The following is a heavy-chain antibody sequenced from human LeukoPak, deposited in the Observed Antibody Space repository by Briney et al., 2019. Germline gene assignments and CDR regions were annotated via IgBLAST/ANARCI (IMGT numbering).Heavy chain of an antibody. CDR3: AAGTLNYYGSGRPPPMDY. V-gene: IGHV1-58*02. CDR2: IVVGSGNT. Sequence: SVTVSCKASGFTFTSSAMQWVRQARGQRLEWIGWIVVGSGNTNYAQKFQERVTITRDMSTSTAYMELSSLRSEDTAVYYCAAGTLNYYGSGRPPPMDYWGQGTLVTVSS. CDR1: GFTFTSSA. J-gene: IGHJ4*02. D-gene: IGHD3-10*01.